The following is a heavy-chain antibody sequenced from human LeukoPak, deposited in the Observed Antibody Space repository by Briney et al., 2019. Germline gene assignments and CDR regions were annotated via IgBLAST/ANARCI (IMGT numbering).Heavy chain of an antibody. J-gene: IGHJ4*02. CDR2: ISGSGGST. Sequence: GGSLRLSCAASGFTLSSYAMSWVRQAPGKGLEWVSAISGSGGSTYYADSVKGRFTISRDNSKNTLYLQMNSLRAEDTAVYYCAKAPNEWKYYFDYWGQGTLVTVSS. D-gene: IGHD1-1*01. CDR1: GFTLSSYA. CDR3: AKAPNEWKYYFDY. V-gene: IGHV3-23*01.